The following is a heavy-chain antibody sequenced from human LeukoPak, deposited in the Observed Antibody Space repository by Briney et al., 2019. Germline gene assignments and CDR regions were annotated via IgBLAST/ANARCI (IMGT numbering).Heavy chain of an antibody. CDR3: ARVNSSGWGSYYYYYMDV. Sequence: KTSETLSLTCTVSGGSISSSSYYWGWIRQPPGKGLEWIGSIYYSGSTYYNPSLKSRVTISVDTSKNQFSLKLSSVTAADTAVYYCARVNSSGWGSYYYYYMDVWGKGTTVTISS. V-gene: IGHV4-39*01. D-gene: IGHD6-19*01. CDR1: GGSISSSSYY. J-gene: IGHJ6*03. CDR2: IYYSGST.